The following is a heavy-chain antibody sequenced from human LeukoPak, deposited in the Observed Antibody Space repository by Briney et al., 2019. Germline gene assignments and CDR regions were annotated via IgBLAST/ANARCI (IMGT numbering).Heavy chain of an antibody. CDR1: GYTFTSYD. J-gene: IGHJ5*02. V-gene: IGHV1-8*03. D-gene: IGHD2-2*01. CDR3: ARVAWVGVRWFDP. CDR2: MNPNSGNT. Sequence: ASVTVSCKASGYTFTSYDINWVRPATGQGLEWMGWMNPNSGNTGYAQKFQGRVTITRNTSISTAYMELSSLRSEDTAVYYCARVAWVGVRWFDPWGQGTLVTVSS.